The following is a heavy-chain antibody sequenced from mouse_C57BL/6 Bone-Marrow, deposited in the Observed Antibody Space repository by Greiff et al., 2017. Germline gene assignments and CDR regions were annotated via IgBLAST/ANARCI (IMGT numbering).Heavy chain of an antibody. D-gene: IGHD1-3*01. Sequence: VQLKESGGDLVKPGGSLKLSCAASGFTFSSYGMSWVRQTPDKRLEWVATISSGGSYTYSPDSVKGRFTISRDNAKNTLYLQMSSLKSEYTAMYYCARHLVGFAYWGQGTLVTVSA. V-gene: IGHV5-6*01. CDR1: GFTFSSYG. J-gene: IGHJ3*01. CDR2: ISSGGSYT. CDR3: ARHLVGFAY.